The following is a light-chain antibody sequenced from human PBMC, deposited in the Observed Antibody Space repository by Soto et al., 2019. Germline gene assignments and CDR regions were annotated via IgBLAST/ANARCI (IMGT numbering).Light chain of an antibody. J-gene: IGLJ1*01. CDR3: QSYDNSLSAYV. Sequence: QSVLTQPPSVSGAPGQRVTISCTGSSSNIGAGYDVHWYQQLPGTAPKLLIYGDSNRPSGVPDRLSGSKSGTSASLAITGLQAEDEADYYCQSYDNSLSAYVFGTGTKFTVL. CDR2: GDS. V-gene: IGLV1-40*01. CDR1: SSNIGAGYD.